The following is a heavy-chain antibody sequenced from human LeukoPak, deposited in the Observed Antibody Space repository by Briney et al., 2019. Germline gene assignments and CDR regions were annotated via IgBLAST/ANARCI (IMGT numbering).Heavy chain of an antibody. J-gene: IGHJ4*02. Sequence: GGSLRLSCAASGFTFSSYSMNWVRQAPGKGLEWVSYISSSSSTIYYADSVKGRFTISRDNAKNSLYLQMNSLRAEDTAVYYCARGGSDYDSSGFHDYWGQGTLVIVSS. CDR3: ARGGSDYDSSGFHDY. V-gene: IGHV3-48*04. CDR1: GFTFSSYS. CDR2: ISSSSSTI. D-gene: IGHD3-22*01.